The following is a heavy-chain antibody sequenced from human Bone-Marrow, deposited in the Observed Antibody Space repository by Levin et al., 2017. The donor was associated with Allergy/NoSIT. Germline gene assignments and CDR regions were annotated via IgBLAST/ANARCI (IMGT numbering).Heavy chain of an antibody. CDR2: INPSGGST. CDR3: AKDRGARGYSDS. V-gene: IGHV3-23*01. J-gene: IGHJ4*02. CDR1: GFSSGFTFSNFA. D-gene: IGHD3-10*01. Sequence: GESLKISCAASGFSSGFTFSNFAMSWVRQAPGKGLESISLINPSGGSTYYADSVKGRVTISRDNSKNTLYLQMNSLRAEDTAVYYCAKDRGARGYSDSWGQGTLVTVSS.